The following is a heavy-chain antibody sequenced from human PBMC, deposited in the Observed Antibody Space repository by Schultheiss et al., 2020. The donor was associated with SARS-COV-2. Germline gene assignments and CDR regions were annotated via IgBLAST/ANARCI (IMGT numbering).Heavy chain of an antibody. CDR2: IIPIFGTA. V-gene: IGHV1-69*13. CDR3: ARDQGGRGYYYGMDV. J-gene: IGHJ6*02. Sequence: SVKVSCKASGGTFSSYAISWVRQAPGKGLEWMGGIIPIFGTANYAQKFQGRVTITADESTSTAYMELSSLRSEDTAVYYCARDQGGRGYYYGMDVWGQGTTVTVSS. D-gene: IGHD1-26*01. CDR1: GGTFSSYA.